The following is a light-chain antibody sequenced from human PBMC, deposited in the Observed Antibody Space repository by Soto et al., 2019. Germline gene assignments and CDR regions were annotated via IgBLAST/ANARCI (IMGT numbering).Light chain of an antibody. CDR2: GAS. V-gene: IGKV1-39*01. J-gene: IGKJ3*01. Sequence: DIQMTQFPSSLSASVGDRVTVTCRASQRFSNYLNWYQQKPGRAPNLLIYGASTLQIGVPSRFSGSGTGTDFTLTISGLQPEDVATYYCQQSYSAPRTFGPGTKVDI. CDR1: QRFSNY. CDR3: QQSYSAPRT.